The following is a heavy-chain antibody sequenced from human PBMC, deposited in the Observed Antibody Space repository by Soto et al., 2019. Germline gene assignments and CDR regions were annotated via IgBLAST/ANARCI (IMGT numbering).Heavy chain of an antibody. CDR3: ARAPGGVHGSKQYSYMDV. CDR2: INPSGGRT. CDR1: GYTFTSYY. Sequence: QVQLVQSGAEVQKPGASVKVSCQASGYTFTSYYMQWVRQAPGQGLEWMGIINPSGGRTSYTEKFKGRVTMTTDTSTSTVYMEMSSLRSEDTAVYYCARAPGGVHGSKQYSYMDVWGKGTTVTVSS. J-gene: IGHJ6*03. D-gene: IGHD5-12*01. V-gene: IGHV1-46*03.